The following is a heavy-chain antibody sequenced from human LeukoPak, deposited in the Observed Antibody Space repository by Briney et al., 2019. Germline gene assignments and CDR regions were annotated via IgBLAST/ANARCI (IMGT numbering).Heavy chain of an antibody. CDR2: IKQDGSEK. Sequence: GGSLRLSCAASGFTFSNYWMSWVRQAPGKGLEWVANIKQDGSEKYYVDSVKGRFTISRDNAKNSLYLQMNSLRAEDTAVYYCARVARQGGIGFDYWGQGTLVTVSS. CDR3: ARVARQGGIGFDY. V-gene: IGHV3-7*03. CDR1: GFTFSNYW. J-gene: IGHJ4*02. D-gene: IGHD3-16*01.